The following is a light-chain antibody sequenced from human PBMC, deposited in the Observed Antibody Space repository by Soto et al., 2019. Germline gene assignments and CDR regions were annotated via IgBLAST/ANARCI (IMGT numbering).Light chain of an antibody. V-gene: IGKV1-5*03. J-gene: IGKJ5*01. CDR1: QSISSW. CDR3: RHYYTYPIS. Sequence: DIQMTQSPSTLSASVGDRVTITCRASQSISSWLAWYQQKPGRAPNLLIYEASTLESVVPSRFSGSGSGTEFTLTISSLQPDDFATYYCRHYYTYPISFGQGTRLEIK. CDR2: EAS.